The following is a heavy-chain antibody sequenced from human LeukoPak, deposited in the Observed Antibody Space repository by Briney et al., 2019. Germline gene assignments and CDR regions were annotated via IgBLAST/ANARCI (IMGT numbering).Heavy chain of an antibody. CDR2: IYWDDDK. J-gene: IGHJ3*02. Sequence: SGPTLVNPTQTLTLTCAFSGFPLSTSEAGVGWIRQPPGKALEWLALIYWDDDKRYSPSLKSRLTITNDTSKNQVVLTMTNMDPVDSATYYCAHAPGVGAFDIWGQGTVVTVSS. CDR3: AHAPGVGAFDI. V-gene: IGHV2-5*02. D-gene: IGHD1-26*01. CDR1: GFPLSTSEAG.